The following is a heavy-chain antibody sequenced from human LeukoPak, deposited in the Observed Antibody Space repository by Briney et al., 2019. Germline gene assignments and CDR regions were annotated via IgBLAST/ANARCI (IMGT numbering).Heavy chain of an antibody. Sequence: PGGSLRLSCAASGFTFSSYAMSWVRQAPGKGLEWVSAISGSGGSTYYADSVKGRFTISRDNSKNTLYLQMNSLRAEDTAVYYCAKDGSYSGSYSGGDYWGQGTLVTVSS. V-gene: IGHV3-23*01. D-gene: IGHD1-26*01. J-gene: IGHJ4*02. CDR2: ISGSGGST. CDR1: GFTFSSYA. CDR3: AKDGSYSGSYSGGDY.